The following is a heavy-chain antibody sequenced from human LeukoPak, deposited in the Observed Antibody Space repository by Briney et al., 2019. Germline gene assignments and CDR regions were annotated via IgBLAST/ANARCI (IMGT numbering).Heavy chain of an antibody. Sequence: SETLSLTCTVSGGSISSYYWSWIRQPPGKGLEWIGYIYYSGSTNYNTSLKSRVTISVDTSKNQFSLKLSSVTAADTAVYYCACLTTADAFDIWGQGTMVTVSS. CDR2: IYYSGST. D-gene: IGHD3-22*01. V-gene: IGHV4-59*01. CDR3: ACLTTADAFDI. J-gene: IGHJ3*02. CDR1: GGSISSYY.